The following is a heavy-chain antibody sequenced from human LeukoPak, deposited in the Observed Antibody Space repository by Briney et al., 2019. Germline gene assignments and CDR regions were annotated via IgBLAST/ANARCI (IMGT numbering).Heavy chain of an antibody. CDR2: INHSGST. CDR3: ARIAARPSCYYYYMDV. J-gene: IGHJ6*03. D-gene: IGHD6-6*01. V-gene: IGHV4-34*01. CDR1: GGSFSGYY. Sequence: SETLSLTCAVYGGSFSGYYWSWIRQPPGKGLEWIGEINHSGSTNYNPSLKSRVTISVDTSKNQFSLKLSSVTAADTAVYYCARIAARPSCYYYYMDVWGKGTTVTVSS.